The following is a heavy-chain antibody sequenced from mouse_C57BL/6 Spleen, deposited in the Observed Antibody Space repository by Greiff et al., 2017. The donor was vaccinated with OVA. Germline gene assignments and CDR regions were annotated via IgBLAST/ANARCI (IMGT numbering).Heavy chain of an antibody. Sequence: QVQLQQPGTELVKPGASVKLSCKASGYTFTSYGISWVKQRTGQGLEWIGEIYPRSGNTYYNEKFKGKATLTADKSSSTAYMELRSLTSEDSAVYFCAREDYYGSSPWGQGTLVTVSA. D-gene: IGHD1-1*01. CDR3: AREDYYGSSP. J-gene: IGHJ3*01. V-gene: IGHV1-81*01. CDR2: IYPRSGNT. CDR1: GYTFTSYG.